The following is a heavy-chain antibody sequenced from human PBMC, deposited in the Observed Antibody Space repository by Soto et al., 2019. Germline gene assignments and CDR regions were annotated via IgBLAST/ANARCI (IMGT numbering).Heavy chain of an antibody. V-gene: IGHV3-23*01. D-gene: IGHD6-6*01. CDR2: ITGSGGST. Sequence: SLRRSLEASGVTFSSYAISWVRRAPGKGLEWVSCITGSGGSTYYADSVKGRFTISRDNSKNTLYLQMNSLRAEDTAVYYCAKEPRWTAAPSGYYFDYWGQATLVSVSS. CDR3: AKEPRWTAAPSGYYFDY. CDR1: GVTFSSYA. J-gene: IGHJ4*02.